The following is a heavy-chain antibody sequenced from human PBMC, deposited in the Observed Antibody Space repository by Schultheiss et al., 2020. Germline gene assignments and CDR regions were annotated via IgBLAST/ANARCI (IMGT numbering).Heavy chain of an antibody. V-gene: IGHV3-21*01. J-gene: IGHJ6*03. D-gene: IGHD3-22*01. CDR3: ARLTSGYQNFYFSYYMDV. Sequence: GGSLRLSCAASGFTFSSYSMNWVRQAPGKGLEWVSSISSSSSYIYYADSVKGRFTISRDNAKNSLYLQMNSLRAEDTAVYYCARLTSGYQNFYFSYYMDVWGKGTTVTVSS. CDR1: GFTFSSYS. CDR2: ISSSSSYI.